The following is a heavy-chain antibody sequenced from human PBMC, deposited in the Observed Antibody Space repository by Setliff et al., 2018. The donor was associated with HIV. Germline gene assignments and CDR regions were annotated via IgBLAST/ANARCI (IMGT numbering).Heavy chain of an antibody. D-gene: IGHD2-2*01. CDR1: GGSISSSNW. Sequence: SETLSLTCPVSGGSISSSNWWSWVRQSPGKGLEWIGDIYHSGSTNYNPSLKSRVTISLDKSKNQISLKLTSVTAADTAVYYCARGMQYQLLRNWYFDLWGRGTLVTVSS. CDR3: ARGMQYQLLRNWYFDL. CDR2: IYHSGST. J-gene: IGHJ2*01. V-gene: IGHV4-4*02.